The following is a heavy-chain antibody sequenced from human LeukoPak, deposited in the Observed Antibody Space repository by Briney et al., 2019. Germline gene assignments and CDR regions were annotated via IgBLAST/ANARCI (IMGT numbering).Heavy chain of an antibody. CDR3: ARSYDFWSGYQPSGSDY. CDR1: GFTFSSYN. J-gene: IGHJ4*02. Sequence: GGSLRLSCAASGFTFSSYNMNWVRQAPGKGLEWISYISSSSSSLYYADSVKGRFTISRDNAKNSLYLQMNSLRAEDTAVYYCARSYDFWSGYQPSGSDYWGQGTLVTVSS. V-gene: IGHV3-48*01. CDR2: ISSSSSSL. D-gene: IGHD3-3*01.